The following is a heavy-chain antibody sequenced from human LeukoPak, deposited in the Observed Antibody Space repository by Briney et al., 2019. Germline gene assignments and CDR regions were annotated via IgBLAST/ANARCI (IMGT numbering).Heavy chain of an antibody. J-gene: IGHJ4*02. D-gene: IGHD3-22*01. CDR1: GFTFSSYS. Sequence: NTGGSLRLSCAASGFTFSSYSMNWVRQAPGKGLEWVSSISSSSSYIYYADSVKGRFTISRDNAKNSLYLQMNSLRAEDTAVYYCARSQHYYDSSGYSYWGQGTLVTVSS. CDR2: ISSSSSYI. V-gene: IGHV3-21*01. CDR3: ARSQHYYDSSGYSY.